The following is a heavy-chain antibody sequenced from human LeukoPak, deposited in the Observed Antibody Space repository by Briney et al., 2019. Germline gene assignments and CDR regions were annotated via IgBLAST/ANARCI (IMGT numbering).Heavy chain of an antibody. D-gene: IGHD6-13*01. V-gene: IGHV3-23*01. CDR2: ISSSDNT. Sequence: PGGSLRLSCAASGFTFNIYAMGWVRQAPGEGPEWVSTISSSDNTYYADSVKGRFTISRDNSKNTLYLQMNSLRAEDTAVYYCAKGSLGSWYFFDYWGQGTLVTVSS. J-gene: IGHJ4*02. CDR1: GFTFNIYA. CDR3: AKGSLGSWYFFDY.